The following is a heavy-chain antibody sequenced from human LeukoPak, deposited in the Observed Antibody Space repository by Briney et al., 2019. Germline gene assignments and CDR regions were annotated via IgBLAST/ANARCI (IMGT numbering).Heavy chain of an antibody. Sequence: ASVKVSCKASGYTFTSYGISWVRQAPGQGLEWMGWISAYNGNTNYAQKLQGRVTMTTDTSTSTAYMELRSLRSDDTAVYYCAREPLPVYYYDSSGYMDVWGKGTTVTISS. CDR2: ISAYNGNT. CDR1: GYTFTSYG. D-gene: IGHD3-22*01. CDR3: AREPLPVYYYDSSGYMDV. V-gene: IGHV1-18*01. J-gene: IGHJ6*03.